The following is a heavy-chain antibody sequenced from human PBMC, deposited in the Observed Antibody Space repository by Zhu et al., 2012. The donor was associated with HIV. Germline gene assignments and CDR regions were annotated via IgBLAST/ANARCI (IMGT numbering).Heavy chain of an antibody. CDR2: INYSGST. Sequence: QVQLQQWGAGLLKPSETLSLTCAVYGESFSGDYWSWIRQSPGKGLEWIGEINYSGSTNYNPSLKTRVTVSVDTSKNQFSLKLNSVTAADTAMYYCARGDRGSYRKNGFDIWGQGTIVTVSS. V-gene: IGHV4-34*01. D-gene: IGHD3-16*02. CDR3: ARGDRGSYRKNGFDI. CDR1: GESFSGDY. J-gene: IGHJ3*02.